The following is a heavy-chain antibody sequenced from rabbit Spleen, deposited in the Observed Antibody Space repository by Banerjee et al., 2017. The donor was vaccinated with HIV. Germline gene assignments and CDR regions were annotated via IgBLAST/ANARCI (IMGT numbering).Heavy chain of an antibody. CDR2: INAITGKA. J-gene: IGHJ3*01. Sequence: QEQLEESGGDLVKPEGSLTLTCTASGFSFSNKAVMCWVRQAPGKGLEWIACINAITGKAVYASWAKGRFTISETSSTTVTLQMTSLTAADTATYFCARDPVIAGSAYYDLWGQGTLVTVS. V-gene: IGHV1S45*01. CDR3: ARDPVIAGSAYYDL. D-gene: IGHD8-1*01. CDR1: GFSFSNKAV.